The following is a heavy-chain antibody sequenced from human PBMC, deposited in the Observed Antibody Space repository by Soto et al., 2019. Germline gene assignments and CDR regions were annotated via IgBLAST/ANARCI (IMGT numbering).Heavy chain of an antibody. CDR3: ASGRGYCSESSCSYFDYFQH. V-gene: IGHV3-30*03. CDR2: ISNDGSNK. D-gene: IGHD2-2*01. Sequence: QVQLVESGGGVGQPGTSLRLSCAASGLTFNTYAMKWIRLAPGKGLEWVAVISNDGSNKDYADSVKGRFTISRDNSKNTVYLQMNSLRGEDTGVYYCASGRGYCSESSCSYFDYFQHWGQGALVIVSS. J-gene: IGHJ1*01. CDR1: GLTFNTYA.